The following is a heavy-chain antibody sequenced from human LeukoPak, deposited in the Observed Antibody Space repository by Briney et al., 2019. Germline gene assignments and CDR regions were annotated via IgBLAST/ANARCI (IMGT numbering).Heavy chain of an antibody. D-gene: IGHD2-21*01. Sequence: GGSLRLSCAASGFTFSDYYMSWIRQAPGKGLEWVSYISSSGSTIYYADSVKGRFTISRDNAKNSLYLQMNNLRVEDTAVYYCTRDPVTYCGGDCWGQGTLVTVSS. CDR3: TRDPVTYCGGDC. CDR2: ISSSGSTI. CDR1: GFTFSDYY. J-gene: IGHJ4*02. V-gene: IGHV3-11*01.